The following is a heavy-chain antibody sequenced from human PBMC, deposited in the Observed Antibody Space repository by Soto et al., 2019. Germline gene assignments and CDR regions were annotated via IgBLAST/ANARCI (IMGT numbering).Heavy chain of an antibody. CDR3: SAEGPIVVVPAAMGSVGWFDP. J-gene: IGHJ5*02. Sequence: SVKVSCKASGGTFSSYTISWVRQAPGQGLEWMGRIIPILGIANYAQKFQGRVTITADKSTSTAYMELSSLRSEDTAVYYCSAEGPIVVVPAAMGSVGWFDPWGQGTLVTVSS. D-gene: IGHD2-2*01. V-gene: IGHV1-69*02. CDR1: GGTFSSYT. CDR2: IIPILGIA.